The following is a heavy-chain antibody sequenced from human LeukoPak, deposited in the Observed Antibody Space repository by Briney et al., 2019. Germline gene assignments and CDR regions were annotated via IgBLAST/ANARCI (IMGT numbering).Heavy chain of an antibody. Sequence: PGGSLRLSCAASGFTFSSYSMNWVRQAPGKGLEWVSYISSSSSTIYYADSVKGRFTISRDNAKNSLYLQMNSLRAEDTAVYYCARDIVATIYYYYYGMDVWGQGTTVTVSS. CDR2: ISSSSSTI. J-gene: IGHJ6*02. V-gene: IGHV3-48*04. CDR1: GFTFSSYS. D-gene: IGHD5-12*01. CDR3: ARDIVATIYYYYYGMDV.